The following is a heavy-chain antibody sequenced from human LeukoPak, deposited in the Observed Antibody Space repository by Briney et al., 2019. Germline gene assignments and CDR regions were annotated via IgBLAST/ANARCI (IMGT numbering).Heavy chain of an antibody. CDR2: ISGSGGST. Sequence: GGSLRLSCAASGFTFSSYAMSWVRQAPGKGLEWVSAISGSGGSTYYADSVKGRFTISRDNSKNTLYLQMNSLRAEDTAVYYCASHVSYCSGGSCYSSGCYFDYWGQGTLVTVSS. J-gene: IGHJ4*02. D-gene: IGHD2-15*01. CDR1: GFTFSSYA. V-gene: IGHV3-23*01. CDR3: ASHVSYCSGGSCYSSGCYFDY.